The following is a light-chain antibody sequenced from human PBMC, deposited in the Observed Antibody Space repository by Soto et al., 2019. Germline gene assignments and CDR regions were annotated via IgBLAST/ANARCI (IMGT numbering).Light chain of an antibody. V-gene: IGKV3-15*01. J-gene: IGKJ2*01. CDR3: QQHNYWPS. Sequence: EIVMTQSPATLSVSPGERATLSCRASQSVSSNLAWYQQKPGQAPRLLLYGASTRATGIPGRFSVSGSGTEFTLTISSLQSEDFAVYYCQQHNYWPSFGQGTKLEIK. CDR1: QSVSSN. CDR2: GAS.